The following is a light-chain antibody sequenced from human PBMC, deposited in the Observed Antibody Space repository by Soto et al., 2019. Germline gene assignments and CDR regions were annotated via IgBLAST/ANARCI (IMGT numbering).Light chain of an antibody. Sequence: AIRMTQSPSSFSASTGDRVTITCRASQGISSYLAWYQQKPGKAPKLLIYAASTLQSGVPSRFSGSGSGTGFTLTISCLQSEDFATYYCQQYYSYPITFGGGTKV. V-gene: IGKV1-8*01. CDR2: AAS. CDR3: QQYYSYPIT. CDR1: QGISSY. J-gene: IGKJ4*01.